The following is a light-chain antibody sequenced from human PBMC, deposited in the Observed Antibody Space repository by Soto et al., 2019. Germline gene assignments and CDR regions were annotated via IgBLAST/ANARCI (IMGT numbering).Light chain of an antibody. CDR3: AAWDDSLNGVV. J-gene: IGLJ2*01. CDR2: SNN. Sequence: QSVLTQPASESGTPGQRVTISCSGSSSNIGSKTVNWYQQLPGTAPKLLIYSNNQRPSGVPDRFSGSKSGTSASLAISGLQSEDEADYYCAAWDDSLNGVVFGGGTKLTVL. CDR1: SSNIGSKT. V-gene: IGLV1-44*01.